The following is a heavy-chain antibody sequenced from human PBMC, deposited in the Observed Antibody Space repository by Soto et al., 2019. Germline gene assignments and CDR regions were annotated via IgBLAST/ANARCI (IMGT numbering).Heavy chain of an antibody. CDR3: AREMAYYGSGSYSDY. Sequence: QVQLVQSGAEVKKPGASVKVSCKASGYTFTSYGISWVRQAPGQGLEWMGWISAYNGNTNYAQKLQGRVTMTTDTSMSTAYMELRSLRSDDTAVYYCAREMAYYGSGSYSDYWGQGTLVTVSS. D-gene: IGHD3-10*01. V-gene: IGHV1-18*01. CDR2: ISAYNGNT. J-gene: IGHJ4*02. CDR1: GYTFTSYG.